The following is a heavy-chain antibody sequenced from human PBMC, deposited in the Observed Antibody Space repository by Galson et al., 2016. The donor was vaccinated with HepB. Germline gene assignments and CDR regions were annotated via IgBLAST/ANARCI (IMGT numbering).Heavy chain of an antibody. D-gene: IGHD3-16*01. V-gene: IGHV2-70*04. J-gene: IGHJ6*04. CDR2: IDWDDDK. CDR3: ARNPGKLDYHYLDG. Sequence: PALVKPTQTLTLTCSFSGFSLTTSGMRVTWIRHSPGKALEWLARIDWDDDKFYSSSLKTRLAISKDTPNDQVVLTITNVDPADSGTYYCARNPGKLDYHYLDGWGNGTTVTVSS. CDR1: GFSLTTSGMR.